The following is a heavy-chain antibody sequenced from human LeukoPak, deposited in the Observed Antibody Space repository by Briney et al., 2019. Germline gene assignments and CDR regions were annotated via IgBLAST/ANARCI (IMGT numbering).Heavy chain of an antibody. D-gene: IGHD6-19*01. Sequence: WETLSLTCTVSGGPISSYYWSWIRQPPGKGLEWIGYIYYSGSTNYNPSLKSRVTISVETSKNQFSLKLSSVTAADTAVYYCARGRQWLANDYWGQGTLVTVSS. CDR2: IYYSGST. CDR3: ARGRQWLANDY. J-gene: IGHJ4*02. V-gene: IGHV4-59*01. CDR1: GGPISSYY.